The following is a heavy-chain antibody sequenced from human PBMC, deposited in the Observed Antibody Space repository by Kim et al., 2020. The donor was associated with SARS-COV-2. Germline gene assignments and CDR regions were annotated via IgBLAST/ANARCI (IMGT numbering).Heavy chain of an antibody. CDR2: ISSSGGST. V-gene: IGHV3-23*01. J-gene: IGHJ6*02. CDR3: AKDRVNMVRGVIMSGDRDYYYYGMHV. D-gene: IGHD3-10*01. Sequence: GGSLRLSCAASGFTFSSYAMSWVRQAPGKGLEWVSVISSSGGSTYYADSVKGRFTISRDNSKTTLYLQMNSLRADDTAVYYCAKDRVNMVRGVIMSGDRDYYYYGMHVWGQGTTVTVSS. CDR1: GFTFSSYA.